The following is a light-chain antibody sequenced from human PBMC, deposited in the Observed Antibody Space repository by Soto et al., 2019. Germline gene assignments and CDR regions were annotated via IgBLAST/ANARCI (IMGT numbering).Light chain of an antibody. CDR3: QQYNNWPRT. CDR2: GAS. CDR1: QSISSN. J-gene: IGKJ1*01. Sequence: EIVMTQSPATLSVSPGERATLSCRASQSISSNLVWYQQKPGQAPRLLIYGASTRATGIPVRFSGSGSGTEFTLTISSPQSEDFAVYYCQQYNNWPRTFGQGTKVEIK. V-gene: IGKV3-15*01.